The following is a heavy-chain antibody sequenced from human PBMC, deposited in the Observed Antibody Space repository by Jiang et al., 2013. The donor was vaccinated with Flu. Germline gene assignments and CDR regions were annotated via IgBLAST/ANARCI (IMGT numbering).Heavy chain of an antibody. CDR3: AKDKMGGSVHSLYFDY. CDR2: ISWHSGTI. Sequence: SGGDLVQPGRSLRLSCAASGFTFDGHAMHWVRQAPGRGLEWVSSISWHSGTIDYADSVKGRFIISRDNAKNSLYLDMNSLRPEDTAFYFCAKDKMGGSVHSLYFDYWGQGTLVTVSS. J-gene: IGHJ4*02. V-gene: IGHV3-9*01. CDR1: GFTFDGHA. D-gene: IGHD2-8*01.